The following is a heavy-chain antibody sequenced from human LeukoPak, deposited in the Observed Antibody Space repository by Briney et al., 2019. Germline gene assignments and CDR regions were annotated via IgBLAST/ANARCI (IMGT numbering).Heavy chain of an antibody. J-gene: IGHJ5*02. Sequence: PSETLSLTCTVSGGSISSYYRSWIRQPPGKGLEWIGYIYYSGSTNYNPSLKSRVTISVDTSKNQFSLKLSSVTAADTAVYYCARRVPGYSSGWWVWFDPWGQGTLVTVSS. V-gene: IGHV4-59*08. CDR1: GGSISSYY. CDR3: ARRVPGYSSGWWVWFDP. CDR2: IYYSGST. D-gene: IGHD6-19*01.